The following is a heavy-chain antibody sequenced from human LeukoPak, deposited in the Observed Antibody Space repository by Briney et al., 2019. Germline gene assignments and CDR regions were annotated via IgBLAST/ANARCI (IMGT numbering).Heavy chain of an antibody. CDR3: ARFSSTWHLAFDM. Sequence: GGSLRLSCAASGFIVSSYETGWVRQTPGKGLEWLSYINSGGTVYYAGSVKGRFTFSRDNAKNSLYLHMNSLRAEDTALYYCARFSSTWHLAFDMWGQGTMVTVSS. V-gene: IGHV3-48*03. D-gene: IGHD6-13*01. CDR2: INSGGTV. J-gene: IGHJ3*02. CDR1: GFIVSSYE.